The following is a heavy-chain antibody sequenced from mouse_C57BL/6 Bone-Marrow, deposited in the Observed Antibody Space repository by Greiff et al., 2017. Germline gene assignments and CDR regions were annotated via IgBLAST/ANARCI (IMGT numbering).Heavy chain of an antibody. Sequence: DVQLVESGGGLVQPGGSLKLSCAASGFTFSDYYMYWVRQTPEKRLEWVAYISNGGGSTYYPDTVKGRFTISRDNAKNTLYLQMSRLKSEDTAMYYCARPVVAKGYFDVWGTGTTVTVSS. D-gene: IGHD1-1*01. J-gene: IGHJ1*03. CDR1: GFTFSDYY. V-gene: IGHV5-12*01. CDR3: ARPVVAKGYFDV. CDR2: ISNGGGST.